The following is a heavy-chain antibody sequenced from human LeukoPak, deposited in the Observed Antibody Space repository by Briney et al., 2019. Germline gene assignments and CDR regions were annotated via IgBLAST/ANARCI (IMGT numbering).Heavy chain of an antibody. CDR3: ARGQRYYDFWSGYYSY. J-gene: IGHJ4*02. D-gene: IGHD3-3*01. CDR1: GGSFSGYY. V-gene: IGHV4-34*01. Sequence: PSETPSLTCAVYGGSFSGYYWSWIRQPPGKGLEWIGEINHSGSTNYNPSLKSRVTISVDTSKNQFSLKLSSVTAADTAVYYCARGQRYYDFWSGYYSYWGQGTLVTVSS. CDR2: INHSGST.